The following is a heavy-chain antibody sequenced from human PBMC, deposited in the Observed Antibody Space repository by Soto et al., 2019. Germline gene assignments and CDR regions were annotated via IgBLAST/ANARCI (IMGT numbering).Heavy chain of an antibody. CDR2: IYYSGST. V-gene: IGHV4-31*03. D-gene: IGHD6-13*01. Sequence: QVQLQESGPGLVKPSQTLSLTCTVSGGSISSGGYYWSWIRQHPGKGLEWIGYIYYSGSTYYNPSLKRRVTIAVDTSKNQFSLKLSSVTAADTAVYYGARGSEQQLCFYYWGQGTLVTVSS. CDR3: ARGSEQQLCFYY. CDR1: GGSISSGGYY. J-gene: IGHJ4*02.